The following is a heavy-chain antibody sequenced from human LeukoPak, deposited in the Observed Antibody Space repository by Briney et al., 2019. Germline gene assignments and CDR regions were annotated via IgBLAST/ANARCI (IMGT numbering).Heavy chain of an antibody. CDR1: GFSFSSYW. J-gene: IGHJ3*02. V-gene: IGHV3-7*01. CDR2: IMQEGSEK. Sequence: GGSLRLSSADPGFSFSSYWMSWVRQAPGKGLEWVVNIMQEGSEKYYVDSVKCRFTISRNNAKNSLYLQMNSLRAEDSAVYYCARAVSTVVTPDDAFDIWGQGTMVTVSS. CDR3: ARAVSTVVTPDDAFDI. D-gene: IGHD4-23*01.